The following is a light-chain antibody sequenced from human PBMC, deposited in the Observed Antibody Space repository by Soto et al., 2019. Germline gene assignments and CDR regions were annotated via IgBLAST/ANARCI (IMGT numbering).Light chain of an antibody. CDR1: QRISTN. V-gene: IGKV3D-15*01. CDR3: QQYSSWPFT. Sequence: IVMTQSPDTLSVSPGEGATLSCRASQRISTNLAWYQQRPGQAPRLLIYDASTRATGIPARFSGSGSGTEFTLTISSLQSEDSAIYYCQQYSSWPFTFGPGTKVAIE. J-gene: IGKJ3*01. CDR2: DAS.